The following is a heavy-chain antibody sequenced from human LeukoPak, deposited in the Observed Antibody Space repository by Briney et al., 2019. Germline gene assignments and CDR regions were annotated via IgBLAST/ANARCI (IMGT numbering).Heavy chain of an antibody. CDR2: IYTSAST. J-gene: IGHJ4*02. V-gene: IGHV4-4*07. CDR3: ARETTGRARYFDY. D-gene: IGHD4-11*01. CDR1: GNSISSYY. Sequence: PSETLSLTCTVSGNSISSYYWSWLRQPAGEGLEWMGRIYTSASTNYITSLKGRATISVDTSMSQVSLNLTAVNAAATDFYYFARETTGRARYFDYWGQGTLVTVSS.